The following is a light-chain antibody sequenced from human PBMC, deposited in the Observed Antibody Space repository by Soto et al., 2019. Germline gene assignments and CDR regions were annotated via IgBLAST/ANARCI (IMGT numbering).Light chain of an antibody. J-gene: IGKJ1*01. Sequence: EIVLTQSPGTLSLSPGERATLSCRASQSVSSSYLAWYQQKPGQAPRLLIYGSSSRATGNPDRFSGSGFGTDFTLTIRRLEAEEFAVEYFQEDGWLPWAVGQRTKVENK. V-gene: IGKV3-20*01. CDR1: QSVSSSY. CDR3: QEDGWLPWA. CDR2: GSS.